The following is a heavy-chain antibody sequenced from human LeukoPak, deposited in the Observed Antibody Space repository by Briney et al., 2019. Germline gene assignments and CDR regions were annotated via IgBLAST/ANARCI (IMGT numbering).Heavy chain of an antibody. V-gene: IGHV3-30*18. CDR1: GFTFSSYG. D-gene: IGHD6-13*01. J-gene: IGHJ4*02. CDR3: AKDGSSSSFDY. Sequence: PGRSQRLSCAASGFTFSSYGMHWVRQAPGKGLEWVAVISYDGSNKYYADSVKGRFTISRDNSKNTLYLQMNSLRAEDTAVYYCAKDGSSSSFDYWGQGTLVTVSS. CDR2: ISYDGSNK.